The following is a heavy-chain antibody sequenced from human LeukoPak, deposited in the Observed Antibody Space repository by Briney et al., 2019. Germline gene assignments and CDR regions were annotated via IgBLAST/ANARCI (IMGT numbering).Heavy chain of an antibody. D-gene: IGHD2-2*01. V-gene: IGHV3-23*01. CDR3: ANVLSLEVPVTMGWFDP. Sequence: GGSLRLSCAASGFTFNSYAMTWVRQAPGKGLEWVSAISGSGGRTHYADSVKGRFTISRDNSKNTLYLQMNSLRAEDTAVYYCANVLSLEVPVTMGWFDPWGQGTLVTVSS. J-gene: IGHJ5*02. CDR1: GFTFNSYA. CDR2: ISGSGGRT.